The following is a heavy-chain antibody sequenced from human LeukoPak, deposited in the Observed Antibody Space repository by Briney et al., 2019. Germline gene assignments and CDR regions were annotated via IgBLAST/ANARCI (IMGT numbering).Heavy chain of an antibody. CDR1: GFTFSSYW. J-gene: IGHJ6*02. Sequence: GGSLRLSCAASGFTFSSYWMHWVRQAPGKGLVWVSCINSDGSSTSYADSVKGRFTISRDNAKNTLYLQMNSLRAEDTAVYYCARELLPSGLAPHLGMDVWGQGTTVTVSS. CDR2: INSDGSST. V-gene: IGHV3-74*01. CDR3: ARELLPSGLAPHLGMDV. D-gene: IGHD2-21*01.